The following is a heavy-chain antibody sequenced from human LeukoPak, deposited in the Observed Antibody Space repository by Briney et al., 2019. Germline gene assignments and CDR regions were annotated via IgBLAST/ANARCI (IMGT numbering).Heavy chain of an antibody. J-gene: IGHJ4*02. CDR2: IYYSGST. CDR1: GGSISGDY. Sequence: SETLSLTCTVSGGSISGDYWSWIRQPPGKRLEWIGYIYYSGSTNYNPSLKSRVTISVDTSKNQFSLKLSSVTAADTAVYYCATGPHFDYWGQGTLVTVSS. CDR3: ATGPHFDY. V-gene: IGHV4-59*01.